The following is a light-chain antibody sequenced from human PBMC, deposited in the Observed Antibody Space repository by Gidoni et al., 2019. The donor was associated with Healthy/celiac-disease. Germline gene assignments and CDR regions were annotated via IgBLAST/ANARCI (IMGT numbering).Light chain of an antibody. CDR1: QGVNSN. CDR3: QQCNNWPYT. V-gene: IGKV3-15*01. CDR2: GAS. Sequence: EIVMTQSPATLSVSPGERATLSCRASQGVNSNLAWYQQKPGQAPRLLIYGASARATGIPARFSGSGSGTEFTLTISSLQSEDFAVYYCQQCNNWPYTFGQGTKLEIK. J-gene: IGKJ2*01.